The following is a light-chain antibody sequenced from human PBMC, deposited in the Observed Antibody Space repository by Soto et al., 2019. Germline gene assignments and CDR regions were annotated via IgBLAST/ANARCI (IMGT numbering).Light chain of an antibody. J-gene: IGLJ1*01. CDR1: SSDVGGSNG. CDR2: DVS. CDR3: SSYTSSSTYV. V-gene: IGLV2-18*02. Sequence: QSALTQPPSVSGSPGQSVAISCTGTSSDVGGSNGVSWYQQPPGTAPKLMIYDVSNRPSGVPDRFSGSKSGNTASLTISGLRAEDEGDYYCSSYTSSSTYVFGTGTKVTVL.